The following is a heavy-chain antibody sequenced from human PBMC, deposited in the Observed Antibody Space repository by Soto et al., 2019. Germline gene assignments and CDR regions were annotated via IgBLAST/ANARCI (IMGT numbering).Heavy chain of an antibody. CDR2: IKSDGTST. Sequence: GSLRLSCVASGFSFSRYWMHLVRQAPGKGLEWVSRIKSDGTSTSYADSVKGRFTISRDNAKNTLHLQMDNLRAEDTAVYYCAREGLDTAGFFDIWGQGTMVTVSS. V-gene: IGHV3-74*01. CDR1: GFSFSRYW. J-gene: IGHJ3*02. D-gene: IGHD6-13*01. CDR3: AREGLDTAGFFDI.